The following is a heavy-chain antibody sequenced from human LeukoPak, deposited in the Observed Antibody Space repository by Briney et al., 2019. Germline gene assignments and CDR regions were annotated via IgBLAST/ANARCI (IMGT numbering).Heavy chain of an antibody. V-gene: IGHV5-51*01. J-gene: IGHJ4*02. Sequence: GESLQISCKGSGFSFSTYWIGWVRQMPGKGLEWMGIIYPGDSDTRYSPSFQGKVTISANKSISTAYLQWSSLKASDTAIYYCARPDYSGTYYFDYWGQGTLVTVSS. CDR2: IYPGDSDT. CDR3: ARPDYSGTYYFDY. CDR1: GFSFSTYW. D-gene: IGHD3-10*01.